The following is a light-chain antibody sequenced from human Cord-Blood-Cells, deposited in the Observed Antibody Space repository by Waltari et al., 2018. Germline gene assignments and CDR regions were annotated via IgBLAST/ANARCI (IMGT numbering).Light chain of an antibody. CDR1: SSDVGGYNY. CDR2: DVS. Sequence: QSALTQPRSLSGSPGQSVTISCTGTSSDVGGYNYVSWYQQHPGKAPKLMIYDVSKRPSGVPDRFSGSKAGNTASLTSSGLQAEDEADYYCCSYAGSYTLVFGGGTKLTVL. CDR3: CSYAGSYTLV. V-gene: IGLV2-11*01. J-gene: IGLJ2*01.